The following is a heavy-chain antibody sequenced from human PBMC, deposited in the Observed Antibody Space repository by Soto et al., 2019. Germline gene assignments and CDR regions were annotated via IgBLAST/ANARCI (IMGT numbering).Heavy chain of an antibody. V-gene: IGHV4-31*03. CDR2: IYYSGST. CDR1: GGSISSGGYY. Sequence: PSETLSLTCTVSGGSISSGGYYWSWIRQHPGKGLEWIGYIYYSGSTYYNPSLKSRVTISVDTSKNQFSLKLSSVTAADTAVHYCARDTSGATKGDAFDIWGQGTMVTVSS. CDR3: ARDTSGATKGDAFDI. J-gene: IGHJ3*02.